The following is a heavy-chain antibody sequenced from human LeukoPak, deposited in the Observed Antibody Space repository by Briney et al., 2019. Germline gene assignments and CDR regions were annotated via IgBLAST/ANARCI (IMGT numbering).Heavy chain of an antibody. D-gene: IGHD3-22*01. CDR2: IYYSGIT. V-gene: IGHV4-39*01. CDR3: ARQRGYHYDSTTNRFSDL. Sequence: SETLSLTCTVSGGSISSSSYYWGWIRQPPGKGLEWIGSIYYSGITYYNPSLKSRVTISVDTSKNQFSLNLNSVTAADTAVYYCARQRGYHYDSTTNRFSDLWGQGTRVTVSS. CDR1: GGSISSSSYY. J-gene: IGHJ5*02.